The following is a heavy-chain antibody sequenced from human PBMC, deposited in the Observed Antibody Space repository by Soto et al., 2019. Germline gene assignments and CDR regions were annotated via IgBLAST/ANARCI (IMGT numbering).Heavy chain of an antibody. CDR3: AGGPPEGYSNWFDP. CDR2: NYHSGST. J-gene: IGHJ5*02. CDR1: SGSISSSNW. D-gene: IGHD4-4*01. V-gene: IGHV4-4*02. Sequence: QVQLQESGPGLVKPSGTLSLTCAVSSGSISSSNWWSWVRQPPVKGLQWIGENYHSGSTNYNPSRKSRVTISVDKSKDPFCLKLGSVTAADRAVYYWAGGPPEGYSNWFDPWGQGPLVTVSS.